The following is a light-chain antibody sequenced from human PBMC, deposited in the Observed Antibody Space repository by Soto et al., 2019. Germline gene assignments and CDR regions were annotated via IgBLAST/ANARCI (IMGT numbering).Light chain of an antibody. CDR1: QSVSSNY. CDR3: QQYGSSRWT. J-gene: IGKJ1*01. Sequence: EIVLTQSPGTLSLSPGERATLSCRASQSVSSNYLAWYQQNPGQAPRLLIYGASSRATGIPDRFSGSGYGTDFTLTISRLEPEDVAVYYCQQYGSSRWTFGQGTRVEIK. V-gene: IGKV3-20*01. CDR2: GAS.